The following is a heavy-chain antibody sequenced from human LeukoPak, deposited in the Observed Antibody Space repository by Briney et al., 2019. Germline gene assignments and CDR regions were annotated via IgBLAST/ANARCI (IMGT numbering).Heavy chain of an antibody. V-gene: IGHV3-23*01. Sequence: PGGSLRLPCAASGFTFSSYAMSWVRQAPGKGLEWVSAISGSGGSTYYADSVKGRFTISRDNSKNTLYLQMNSLRAEDTAVYYCAKDSGNIAVAGTDYWGQGTLVTVSS. D-gene: IGHD6-19*01. CDR3: AKDSGNIAVAGTDY. CDR2: ISGSGGST. CDR1: GFTFSSYA. J-gene: IGHJ4*02.